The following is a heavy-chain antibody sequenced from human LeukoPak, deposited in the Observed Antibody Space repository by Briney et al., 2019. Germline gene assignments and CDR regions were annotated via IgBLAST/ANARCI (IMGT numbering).Heavy chain of an antibody. D-gene: IGHD6-19*01. CDR1: GFAFSLFA. Sequence: GGSLRLSCEASGFAFSLFAMSWLRQAPGKGLEWVSTINANSGTRSYAASVRGRFTISRDNSKNTLYLQLNTLRADDTAVYYCAKPISGGLAVTADWFAPWGQGTVVGVS. CDR2: INANSGTR. V-gene: IGHV3-23*01. CDR3: AKPISGGLAVTADWFAP. J-gene: IGHJ5*01.